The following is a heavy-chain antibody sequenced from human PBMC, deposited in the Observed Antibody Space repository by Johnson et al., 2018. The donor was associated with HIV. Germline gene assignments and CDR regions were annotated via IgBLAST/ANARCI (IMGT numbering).Heavy chain of an antibody. Sequence: HVQLVESGGGLVQPGRSLRLSCSASGFTFSNYAMHWVRQAPGKGLEWLSVISYDGSNKYYADSVKGRFTISRDNSKNTLYLQMNSLRAEDTAVYYCGGSYYYDSSGIFIPQDAFDIWGQGTMVTVSS. CDR2: ISYDGSNK. V-gene: IGHV3-30*04. D-gene: IGHD3-22*01. CDR1: GFTFSNYA. CDR3: GGSYYYDSSGIFIPQDAFDI. J-gene: IGHJ3*02.